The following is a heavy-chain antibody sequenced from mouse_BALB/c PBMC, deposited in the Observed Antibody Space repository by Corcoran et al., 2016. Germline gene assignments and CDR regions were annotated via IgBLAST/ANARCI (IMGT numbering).Heavy chain of an antibody. J-gene: IGHJ3*01. CDR2: ITYDGSN. CDR3: ARERRCAY. CDR1: GYSITIGYY. V-gene: IGHV3-6*02. Sequence: DVQLQESGPGLVKPSQSLSLTCSVTGYSITIGYYWNWIRQFPGNKLEWMGYITYDGSNNYNPSLKNRISITRDTSKNQFFLKLNSVTTQDTATYYCARERRCAYWGQGTLVTVSA.